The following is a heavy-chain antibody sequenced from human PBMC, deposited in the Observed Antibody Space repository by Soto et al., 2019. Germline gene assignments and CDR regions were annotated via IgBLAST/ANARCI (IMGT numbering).Heavy chain of an antibody. CDR1: GGSISSSSYY. CDR2: IYYSGST. Sequence: PSETLSLTCTVSGGSISSSSYYWGWIRQPPGKGLEWIGSIYYSGSTNYNPSLKSRVTISVDTSKNQFSLKLSSVTAADTAIYNCARRTVNIRTFYSGLKTHCFDYWGQGAPVTVSS. D-gene: IGHD6-19*01. J-gene: IGHJ4*02. V-gene: IGHV4-39*01. CDR3: ARRTVNIRTFYSGLKTHCFDY.